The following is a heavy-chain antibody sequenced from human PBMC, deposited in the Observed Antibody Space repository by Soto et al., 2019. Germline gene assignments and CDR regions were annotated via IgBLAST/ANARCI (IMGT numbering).Heavy chain of an antibody. CDR1: GFTFSSYG. CDR2: ISYDGSNK. CDR3: AKAPLIVGATTRYFDY. D-gene: IGHD1-26*01. V-gene: IGHV3-30*18. J-gene: IGHJ4*02. Sequence: GGSLRLSCAASGFTFSSYGMHWVRQAPGKGLEWVAVISYDGSNKYYADSVKGRFTISRDNSKNTLYLQMNSLRAEDTAVYYCAKAPLIVGATTRYFDYWGQGTLVTVSS.